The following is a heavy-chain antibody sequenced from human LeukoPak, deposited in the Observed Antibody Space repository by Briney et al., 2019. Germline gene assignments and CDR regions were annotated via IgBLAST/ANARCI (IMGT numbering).Heavy chain of an antibody. Sequence: PSETLSLTCTVSGDSINSGGYYWSWIRQHPGKGLEWIGYIYYSGSTYYSPSLRSRVSLSLDTSKNQVSLKLSSVTAADPAVYYCATQANFYDSSGYFHHWGQGTLVTVSS. CDR1: GDSINSGGYY. J-gene: IGHJ1*01. V-gene: IGHV4-31*03. D-gene: IGHD3-22*01. CDR3: ATQANFYDSSGYFHH. CDR2: IYYSGST.